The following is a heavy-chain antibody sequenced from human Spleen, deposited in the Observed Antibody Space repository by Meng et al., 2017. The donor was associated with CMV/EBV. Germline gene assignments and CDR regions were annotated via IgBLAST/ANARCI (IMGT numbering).Heavy chain of an antibody. J-gene: IGHJ4*02. Sequence: GSLRLSCAVYGESLSDYYWSWIRQAPGKGLELIGEIDNSGSTNYNPSLKSRVTFSIDTSKNQVSLNLISVTAADTAVYYCARRAPFWSGYFDYWGQGMLVTVSS. CDR1: GESLSDYY. V-gene: IGHV4-34*01. CDR2: IDNSGST. CDR3: ARRAPFWSGYFDY. D-gene: IGHD3-3*01.